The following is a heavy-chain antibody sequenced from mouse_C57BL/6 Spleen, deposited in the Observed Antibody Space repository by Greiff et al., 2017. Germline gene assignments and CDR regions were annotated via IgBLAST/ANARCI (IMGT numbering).Heavy chain of an antibody. CDR1: GFSLNSYG. CDR2: IWGVVST. CDR3: ASQGVGFLAY. D-gene: IGHD1-1*01. Sequence: QVQLKQSGPGLVAPSQSLSITCTVSGFSLNSYGVDWVRQSPGKGLEWLGVIWGVVSTNYNSALKSRLSISKDNSKSQVFLKMNSLQTDDTAMYYCASQGVGFLAYGGQGTLVTVSA. J-gene: IGHJ3*01. V-gene: IGHV2-6*01.